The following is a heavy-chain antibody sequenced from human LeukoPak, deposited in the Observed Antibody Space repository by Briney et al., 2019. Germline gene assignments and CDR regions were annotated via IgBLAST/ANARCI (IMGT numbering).Heavy chain of an antibody. V-gene: IGHV3-48*01. D-gene: IGHD1-1*01. CDR3: ARELGYNWNDGAY. Sequence: GGSLRLSCAASGFTFSSYSMNWVRQAPGKGLEWVSYISSSSSTIYYADSVKGRFTISRDNAKNSLYLQMNSLRAEDTAVYYCARELGYNWNDGAYWGQGTLVTVSS. J-gene: IGHJ4*02. CDR2: ISSSSSTI. CDR1: GFTFSSYS.